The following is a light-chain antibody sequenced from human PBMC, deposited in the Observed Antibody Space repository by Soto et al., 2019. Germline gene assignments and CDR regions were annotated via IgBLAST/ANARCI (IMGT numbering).Light chain of an antibody. Sequence: DIQMTQSPSSLSASVGERVTITCRASRSISSYLNWYQQKPGQAPKLLIYAASTLQSGVPSRFSGSGSGTEFALTLSSLQPQDVATDYCQHLKSYPTPTFGQRARLEI. J-gene: IGKJ5*01. CDR2: AAS. V-gene: IGKV1-9*01. CDR3: QHLKSYPTPT. CDR1: RSISSY.